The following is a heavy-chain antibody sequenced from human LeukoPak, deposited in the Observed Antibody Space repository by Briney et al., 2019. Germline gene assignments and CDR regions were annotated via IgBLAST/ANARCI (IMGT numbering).Heavy chain of an antibody. Sequence: PSETLSLTCAVYGGSFSGYYWSWIRQPPGKGLEWIGEINHSGSTNYNPSLKSRVTISVDTSKNQFSLKLSSVTAADTAVYYCARGQKDDFWSGYSNSASLAGYYFGYWGQGTLVTVSS. D-gene: IGHD3-3*01. CDR2: INHSGST. CDR1: GGSFSGYY. CDR3: ARGQKDDFWSGYSNSASLAGYYFGY. J-gene: IGHJ4*02. V-gene: IGHV4-34*01.